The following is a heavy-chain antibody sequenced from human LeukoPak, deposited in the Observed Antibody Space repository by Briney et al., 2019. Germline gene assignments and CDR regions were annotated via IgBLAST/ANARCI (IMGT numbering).Heavy chain of an antibody. Sequence: SETLSLTCTVSGGSISSYYWSWIRQPPGKGLEWIGYIYYSGSTNYNPSLKSRVTISVDTAKNQFSLKLSSVTAADTAVYYCARVGDTYGDYTVGYWGQGTLVTVSS. CDR3: ARVGDTYGDYTVGY. CDR2: IYYSGST. J-gene: IGHJ4*02. V-gene: IGHV4-59*01. D-gene: IGHD4-17*01. CDR1: GGSISSYY.